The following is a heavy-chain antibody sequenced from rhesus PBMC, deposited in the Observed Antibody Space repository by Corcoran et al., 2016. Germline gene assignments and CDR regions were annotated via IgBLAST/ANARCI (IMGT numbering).Heavy chain of an antibody. J-gene: IGHJ4*01. CDR1: GYSISRGYG. V-gene: IGHV4-127*01. CDR3: ARGPIAAAVIWGDY. D-gene: IGHD6-31*01. CDR2: SGGSSGIT. Sequence: QVQLQDSGPGLVKHSEILSPISAVSGYSISRGYGWYWTRPLPGKGLEWIGYSGGSSGITNYNPSLTSRITISKDTSKNQFSLKLRSVTAADTAVYYCARGPIAAAVIWGDYWGQGVLVTVSS.